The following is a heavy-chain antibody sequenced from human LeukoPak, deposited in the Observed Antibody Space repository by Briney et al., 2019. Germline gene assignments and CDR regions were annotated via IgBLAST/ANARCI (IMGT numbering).Heavy chain of an antibody. Sequence: SQTLSLTCTVSGGSISSGDYYWSWIRQPPGKGLEWIGYIYYSGSTYYNPSLKSRVTISVDTSKNQFSLRLSYVTAADTAVYYCAGRNYYDSSGYYLWGQGTLVTVSS. CDR3: AGRNYYDSSGYYL. CDR2: IYYSGST. V-gene: IGHV4-30-4*01. J-gene: IGHJ4*02. D-gene: IGHD3-22*01. CDR1: GGSISSGDYY.